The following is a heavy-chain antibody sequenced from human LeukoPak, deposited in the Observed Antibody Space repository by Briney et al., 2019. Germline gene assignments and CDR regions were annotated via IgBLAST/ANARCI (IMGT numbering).Heavy chain of an antibody. D-gene: IGHD3-22*01. CDR1: GGTFSGYA. Sequence: GASVKVSCKASGGTFSGYAISWVRQAPGQGLEWMGGIIPIFGTANYAQKFQGRVTITADESTSTAYMELSSLRSEDTAVYYCARDLPLYYYDSSGSSLNHDAFDIWGQGTMVTVSS. J-gene: IGHJ3*02. CDR2: IIPIFGTA. CDR3: ARDLPLYYYDSSGSSLNHDAFDI. V-gene: IGHV1-69*13.